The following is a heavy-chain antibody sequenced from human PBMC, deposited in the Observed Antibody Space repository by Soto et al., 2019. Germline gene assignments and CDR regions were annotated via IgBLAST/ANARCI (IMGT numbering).Heavy chain of an antibody. V-gene: IGHV3-11*06. CDR3: VRSGDNYNLLDY. J-gene: IGHJ4*02. Sequence: GGSLSLSCAASGFNFSYHYMSWIRPAPGKGLEWIGYSSNSGSFTRYADSVKGRFSISRDNAKNSLYLQINSLRGDDTAIYYCVRSGDNYNLLDYWGQGTPVNLSS. CDR1: GFNFSYHY. CDR2: SSNSGSFT. D-gene: IGHD1-1*01.